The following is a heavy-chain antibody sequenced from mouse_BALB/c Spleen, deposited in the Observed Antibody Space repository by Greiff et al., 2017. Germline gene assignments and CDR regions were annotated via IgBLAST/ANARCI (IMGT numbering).Heavy chain of an antibody. CDR1: GYAFTNYL. D-gene: IGHD3-1*01. CDR3: ARSGPFAY. J-gene: IGHJ3*01. V-gene: IGHV1-54*01. Sequence: VQLKESGAELVRPGTSVKVSCKASGYAFTNYLIEWVKQRPGQGLEWIGVINPGSGGTNYNEKFKGKATLTADKSSSTAYMQLSSLTSDDSAVYFCARSGPFAYWGQGTLVTVSA. CDR2: INPGSGGT.